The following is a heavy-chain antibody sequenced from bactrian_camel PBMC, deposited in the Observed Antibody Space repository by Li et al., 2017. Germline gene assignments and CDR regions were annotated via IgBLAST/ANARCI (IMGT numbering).Heavy chain of an antibody. CDR3: AADCRITWYGGAWFRPVEYNL. J-gene: IGHJ4*01. D-gene: IGHD6*01. V-gene: IGHV3S40*01. CDR1: GFTFSDYT. CDR2: INSSGRST. Sequence: VQLVESGGGLVRPGGSLRLSCAASGFTFSDYTMTWVRQAPGKGLEWVSDINSSGRSTNYADSVKGRFTISQDNAKNTVYLQMEGLKPEDSAMYICAADCRITWYGGAWFRPVEYNLWGKGTQVTVS.